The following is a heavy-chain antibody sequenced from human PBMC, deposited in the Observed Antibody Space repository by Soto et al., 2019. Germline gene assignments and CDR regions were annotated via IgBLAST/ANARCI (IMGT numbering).Heavy chain of an antibody. V-gene: IGHV1-69*06. CDR3: ARSEYSGLAVFSYSRMGA. CDR2: IIPTFGEP. J-gene: IGHJ6*03. CDR1: GDTFSNYA. Sequence: QEHLAQSGPEVKEPGSSVRVSCTASGDTFSNYAINWVRQAPGQGLEWVGGIIPTFGEPRYTQKFRARVFITADKSTSPAYMELHSLRSDDTAVYYCARSEYSGLAVFSYSRMGAGGTGTMVTVS. D-gene: IGHD5-12*01.